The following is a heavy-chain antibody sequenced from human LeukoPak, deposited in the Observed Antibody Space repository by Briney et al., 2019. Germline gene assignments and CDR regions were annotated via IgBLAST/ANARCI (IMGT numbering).Heavy chain of an antibody. CDR3: ARVGLYCTSTSCYVNWFDP. Sequence: GGSLRLSCAASGFTFSSYAMSWARQAPGKGLDWVSVIYSGGSTYYADSVKGRFTISRDNSKNTLYLQMNSLRAEDTAVYYCARVGLYCTSTSCYVNWFDPWGQGTLVTVSS. J-gene: IGHJ5*02. D-gene: IGHD2-2*01. CDR2: IYSGGST. CDR1: GFTFSSYA. V-gene: IGHV3-53*01.